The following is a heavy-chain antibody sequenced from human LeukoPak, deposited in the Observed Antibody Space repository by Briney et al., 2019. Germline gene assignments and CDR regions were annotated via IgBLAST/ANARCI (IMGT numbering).Heavy chain of an antibody. CDR2: FRYDGSHE. Sequence: GGSLRLSCAASGFTFSSYAMSWVRQAPGKGLEWVASFRYDGSHEYYADSVKGRFTFSRDNSKNTLLLQMNSLRTEDTAVYYCASRPAGFDWGPFDYWGQGTLVTVSS. CDR3: ASRPAGFDWGPFDY. J-gene: IGHJ4*02. D-gene: IGHD5-12*01. V-gene: IGHV3-30*02. CDR1: GFTFSSYA.